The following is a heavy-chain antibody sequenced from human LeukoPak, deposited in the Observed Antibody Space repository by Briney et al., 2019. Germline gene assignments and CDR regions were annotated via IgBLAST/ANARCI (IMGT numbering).Heavy chain of an antibody. V-gene: IGHV1-18*01. J-gene: IGHJ4*02. CDR2: ISAYNGNT. Sequence: VKVSCKASGYTFTSYGISWVRQAPGQGLEWMGWISAYNGNTNYAQKLQGRVTMTTDTSTSTAYMELRSLRSDDTAVYYCAISSIVVGGTRGDYWGQGTLVTVSS. D-gene: IGHD2-2*01. CDR3: AISSIVVGGTRGDY. CDR1: GYTFTSYG.